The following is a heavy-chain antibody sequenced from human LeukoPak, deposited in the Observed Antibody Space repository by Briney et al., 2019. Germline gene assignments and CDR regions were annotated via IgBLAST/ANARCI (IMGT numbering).Heavy chain of an antibody. CDR1: GYTFTGYY. D-gene: IGHD2-2*01. V-gene: IGHV1-2*02. Sequence: ASVKVSCKASGYTFTGYYMHWVRQAPGQGLEWMGWINPNSGGTNYAQKFQGRVTMTRDTSISTAYMELSRLRSDDTAVYYCARESGSTQAFYYYGMDVWGQGTTVTVSS. CDR2: INPNSGGT. CDR3: ARESGSTQAFYYYGMDV. J-gene: IGHJ6*02.